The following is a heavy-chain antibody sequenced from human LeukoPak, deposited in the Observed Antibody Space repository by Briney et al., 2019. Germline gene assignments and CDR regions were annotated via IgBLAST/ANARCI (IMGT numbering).Heavy chain of an antibody. V-gene: IGHV1-69*04. CDR3: AGEVVVAAQRAFDY. CDR2: IIPILGIA. J-gene: IGHJ4*02. D-gene: IGHD2-15*01. CDR1: GGTLTIYA. Sequence: ASVTVSSKASGGTLTIYAISWVRQAPGQGREWMGRIIPILGIANYAQKFQGRVTITADKSTSTAYIELSSLRSEDTAVYYCAGEVVVAAQRAFDYWGQGTLVTVSS.